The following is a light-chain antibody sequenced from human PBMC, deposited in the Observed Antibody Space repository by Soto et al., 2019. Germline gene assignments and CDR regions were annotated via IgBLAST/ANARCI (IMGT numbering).Light chain of an antibody. J-gene: IGKJ5*01. Sequence: EIVMTQSPDTLSVSPGERATLSCRASQSVYNNLAWYQQKPGQAPSLLIYAAYTRATGIPARFSGSGAATEFTLTIDSLQSEDFAFYYCQQYNTWPITFGQGTRLEIK. V-gene: IGKV3D-15*01. CDR2: AAY. CDR1: QSVYNN. CDR3: QQYNTWPIT.